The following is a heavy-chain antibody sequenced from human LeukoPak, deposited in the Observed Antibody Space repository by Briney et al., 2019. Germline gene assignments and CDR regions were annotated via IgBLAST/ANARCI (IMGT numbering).Heavy chain of an antibody. CDR1: GFTFNSYG. CDR2: VSYDGFAGSDK. Sequence: PGGSLRLSCAASGFTFNSYGLHWVRQAPGKGLQWVAVVSYDGFAGSDKYYVDSVKGRFTISRDNAKNSLYLQMNSLRAEDTAVYYCAGGNYYYYMDVWGKGTTVTVSS. V-gene: IGHV3-30*03. J-gene: IGHJ6*03. CDR3: AGGNYYYYMDV.